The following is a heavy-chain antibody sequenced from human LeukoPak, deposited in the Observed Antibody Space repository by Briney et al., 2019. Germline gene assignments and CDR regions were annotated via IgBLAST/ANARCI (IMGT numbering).Heavy chain of an antibody. V-gene: IGHV4-39*07. Sequence: SETLSLTCTVSGGSISSSTYYWGWIRQPPGKGLEWIGSIYYSGSTYYNPSLKSRVTISVDTSKNQFSLKLSSMTAADTAVYYCARGALLWFGDRMEYYFDYWGQGTLLTVSS. D-gene: IGHD3-10*01. J-gene: IGHJ4*02. CDR1: GGSISSSTYY. CDR3: ARGALLWFGDRMEYYFDY. CDR2: IYYSGST.